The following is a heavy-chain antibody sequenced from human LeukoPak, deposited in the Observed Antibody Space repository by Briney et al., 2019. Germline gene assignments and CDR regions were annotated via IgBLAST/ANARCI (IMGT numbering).Heavy chain of an antibody. CDR3: ARGSGSSWLDY. CDR1: GFTFSSYW. Sequence: GGSLRLPCAASGFTFSSYWMHWVRQAPGKGLVWVSRINSDGSSTSYADSVKGRFTISRDNSKNTLYLQMNSLRAEDTAVYYCARGSGSSWLDYWGQGTLVTVSS. J-gene: IGHJ4*02. CDR2: INSDGSST. V-gene: IGHV3-74*01. D-gene: IGHD6-13*01.